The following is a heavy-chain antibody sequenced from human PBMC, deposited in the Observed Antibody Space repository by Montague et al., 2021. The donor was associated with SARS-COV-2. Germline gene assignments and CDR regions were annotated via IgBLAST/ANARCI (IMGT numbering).Heavy chain of an antibody. CDR1: GDSISSGTHY. J-gene: IGHJ5*01. D-gene: IGHD5/OR15-5a*01. CDR2: IYTSGGT. CDR3: ARESTYNWFDS. Sequence: TLSLTCTVSGDSISSGTHYWSWIRQPAGKGLEWIGRIYTSGGTNYNPSLKSRVTISVDTSKNQFSLSLTSVTAADTAVYYCARESTYNWFDSWGQGTLVTVSS. V-gene: IGHV4-61*02.